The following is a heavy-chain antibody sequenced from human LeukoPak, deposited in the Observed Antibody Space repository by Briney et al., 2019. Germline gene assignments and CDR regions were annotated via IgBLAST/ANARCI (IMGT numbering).Heavy chain of an antibody. J-gene: IGHJ1*01. D-gene: IGHD6-13*01. V-gene: IGHV3-48*01. CDR2: ISSSSSTI. CDR3: ARGPRNSSSYQYFQH. CDR1: GFTFSSYS. Sequence: GGSLRLSCAASGFTFSSYSMNWVRQAPGKGLEWVSYISSSSSTIYYADSVKGRFTISRDNAKNSLYLQMNSLRAEDTAVYHCARGPRNSSSYQYFQHWGQGTLVTVSA.